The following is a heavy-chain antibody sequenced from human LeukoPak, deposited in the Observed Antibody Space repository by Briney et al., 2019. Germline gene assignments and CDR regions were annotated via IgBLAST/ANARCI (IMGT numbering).Heavy chain of an antibody. D-gene: IGHD1-26*01. CDR1: GFTFSSYS. J-gene: IGHJ3*02. CDR3: ARIEWERLGRAFDI. Sequence: GGSLRLSCAASGFTFSSYSMNWVRQAPGKGLEWVSSISSSSSYIYYADSVKGRFTISRDNSKNTLYLQMNSLRAEDMAVYYCARIEWERLGRAFDIWGQGTMVTVSS. V-gene: IGHV3-21*04. CDR2: ISSSSSYI.